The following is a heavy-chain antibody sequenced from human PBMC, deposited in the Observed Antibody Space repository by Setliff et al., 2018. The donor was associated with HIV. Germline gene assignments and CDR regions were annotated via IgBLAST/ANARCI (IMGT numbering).Heavy chain of an antibody. J-gene: IGHJ4*02. CDR2: IYTSGST. Sequence: SETLSLTCTVSGGSITSGSDYWSWIRQPAGKGLEWIGRIYTSGSTNYNPSLKSRVTISVDTSENQLSLKLSSVTAADTAVYYCARLRNNYVGGFDFWGQGTQVTVSS. CDR1: GGSITSGSDY. D-gene: IGHD3-16*01. CDR3: ARLRNNYVGGFDF. V-gene: IGHV4-61*02.